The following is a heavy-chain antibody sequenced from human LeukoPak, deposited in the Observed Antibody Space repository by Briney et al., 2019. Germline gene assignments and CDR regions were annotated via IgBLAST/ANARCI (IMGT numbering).Heavy chain of an antibody. CDR3: ARDGPPYYDFWSGEAPYYYYMDV. V-gene: IGHV1-69*04. CDR2: IIPILGIA. D-gene: IGHD3-3*01. Sequence: SVKVSCKASGGTFSSYTISWVRRAPGQGLEWMGRIIPILGIANYAQKFQGRVTITADKSTSTAYMELSSLRSEDTAVYYCARDGPPYYDFWSGEAPYYYYMDVWGKGTTVTASS. CDR1: GGTFSSYT. J-gene: IGHJ6*03.